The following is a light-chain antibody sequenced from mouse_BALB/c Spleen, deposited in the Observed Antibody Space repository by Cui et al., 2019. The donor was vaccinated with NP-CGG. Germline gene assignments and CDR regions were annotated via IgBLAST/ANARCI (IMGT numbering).Light chain of an antibody. Sequence: QAVVTHESALTTSPGETVTLTCRSSTGAVTTSNYANWVQEKPDHLFTGLIGGTNNRAPGVPASFSGSLIGDKAALTITGAQTEDEAIHFSIIFGSGTKVTVL. CDR1: TGAVTTSNY. V-gene: IGLV1*01. CDR2: GTN. CDR3: II. J-gene: IGLJ3*01.